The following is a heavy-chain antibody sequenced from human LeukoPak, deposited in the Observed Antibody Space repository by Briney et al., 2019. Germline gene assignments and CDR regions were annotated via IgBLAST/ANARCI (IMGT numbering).Heavy chain of an antibody. CDR3: ARETAVHRGIEF. V-gene: IGHV4-61*02. CDR2: IYPVSGSS. D-gene: IGHD3-10*01. CDR1: GDSISSGYFD. J-gene: IGHJ1*01. Sequence: TLSLTCSVSGDSISSGYFDRDWIRQPAGKGLEWIGRIYPVSGSSSYNPSLQCRVTILEDRSRNQFSLRLTAVTASDTALYYCARETAVHRGIEFWGQGSQVIVSS.